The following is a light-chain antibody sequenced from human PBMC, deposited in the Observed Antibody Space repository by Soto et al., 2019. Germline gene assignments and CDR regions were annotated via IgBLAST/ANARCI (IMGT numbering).Light chain of an antibody. CDR3: SSYSDTNYHYV. CDR2: EVS. V-gene: IGLV2-8*01. CDR1: SSDVGGYNY. Sequence: QSVLTQPPSASGSFGQSVTISCTGTSSDVGGYNYVSWYQQHPGKAPKLMIYEVSERPSGVPDRFSGSKSGNTASLTVSGLQADDEADYYCSSYSDTNYHYVFGTGT. J-gene: IGLJ1*01.